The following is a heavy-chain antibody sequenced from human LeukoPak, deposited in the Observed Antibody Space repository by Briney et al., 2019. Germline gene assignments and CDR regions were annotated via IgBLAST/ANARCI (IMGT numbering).Heavy chain of an antibody. CDR1: GYSFTSYW. J-gene: IGHJ6*02. V-gene: IGHV5-51*01. D-gene: IGHD3-3*01. CDR3: ARFGTSPITIFSPPYGMDV. Sequence: GEPLKISGKASGYSFTSYWIGWVRQLPGKGLGWMGIIDPGDSHTRYSPSFQGQVTISADKSIRTAYLQWSSLAASDTAMYCSARFGTSPITIFSPPYGMDVWGQETTVTVSS. CDR2: IDPGDSHT.